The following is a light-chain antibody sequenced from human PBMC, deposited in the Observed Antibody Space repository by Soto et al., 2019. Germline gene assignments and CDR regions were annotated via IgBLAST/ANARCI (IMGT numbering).Light chain of an antibody. V-gene: IGKV3-15*01. J-gene: IGKJ2*01. CDR1: QSVSSN. CDR3: QQYNNWQT. Sequence: EIVMTQSPATLSVSPGERATLSCRASQSVSSNLAWYQQKPGQAPRLLIYGASTRATGIAARFSGSGSGTEFTLTISSLQSEDFAVYYCQQYNNWQTFGQGTKLEIK. CDR2: GAS.